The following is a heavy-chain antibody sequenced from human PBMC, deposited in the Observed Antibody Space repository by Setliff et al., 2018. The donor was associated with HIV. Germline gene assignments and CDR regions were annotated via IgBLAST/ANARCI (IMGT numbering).Heavy chain of an antibody. D-gene: IGHD3-22*01. V-gene: IGHV3-23*01. J-gene: IGHJ4*02. CDR3: AKDGHYDSSGYSDY. CDR1: GFTFSSYS. Sequence: GGSLRLSCAASGFTFSSYSMNWVRQAPGKGLEWVSAISGSGGSTYYADSVKGRFTISRDNSKNTLYLQMNSLRAEDTAVYYCAKDGHYDSSGYSDYWGQGTLVTVSS. CDR2: ISGSGGST.